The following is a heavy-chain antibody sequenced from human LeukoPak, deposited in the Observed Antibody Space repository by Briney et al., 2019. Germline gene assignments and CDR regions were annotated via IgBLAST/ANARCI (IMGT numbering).Heavy chain of an antibody. CDR2: ITWNSDKV. V-gene: IGHV3-9*01. CDR1: GFTFNNHA. Sequence: PGGSLRLSCAASGFTFNNHAMHWVRQAPGKGLEWVAGITWNSDKVDYADSVEGRFTISRDNAKNSLLLQMNSLRPEDTALYYCVKDIGSYCYGSERPTWGQGTLVTVSS. CDR3: VKDIGSYCYGSERPT. D-gene: IGHD3-10*01. J-gene: IGHJ5*02.